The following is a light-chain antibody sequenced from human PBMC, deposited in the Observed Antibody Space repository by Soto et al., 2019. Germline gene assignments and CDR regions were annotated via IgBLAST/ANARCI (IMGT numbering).Light chain of an antibody. J-gene: IGKJ3*01. CDR2: GAS. V-gene: IGKV1-5*03. Sequence: DIQMTQSPSTLAASVGDRVNITCRASQSINGWLAWYQQKPGKAPKLLISGASELQSGVPSRFSGRGSGTEFTLTISSLQTDDFATYFCQQYNSYFFTFGPGTKVDVK. CDR1: QSINGW. CDR3: QQYNSYFFT.